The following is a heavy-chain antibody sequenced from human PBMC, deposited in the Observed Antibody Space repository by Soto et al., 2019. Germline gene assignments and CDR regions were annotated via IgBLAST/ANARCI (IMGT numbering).Heavy chain of an antibody. J-gene: IGHJ6*03. CDR1: GFTFGHYW. V-gene: IGHV3-74*01. D-gene: IGHD2-15*01. CDR3: ARGDCVGGTCYSLAGSFYYYMDV. Sequence: EVQLVESGGGLVQPGGSLRLSCAASGFTFGHYWMYWVRQAPGKGLVWVSRINSDGSVSSYADSVKGRLTISRDNGKNTLYLQMDRLRVEDTAVYYCARGDCVGGTCYSLAGSFYYYMDVWGKGTTVTVFS. CDR2: INSDGSVS.